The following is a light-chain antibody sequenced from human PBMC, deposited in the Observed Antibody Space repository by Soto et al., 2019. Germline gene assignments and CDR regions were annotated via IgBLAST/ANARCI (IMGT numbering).Light chain of an antibody. CDR1: QSLSSNY. V-gene: IGKV3-20*01. CDR2: DAV. CDR3: QQYDRSPWT. Sequence: IVLTQSPGTLSLSPGERATLSCRASQSLSSNYLAWYQQKSGQAPRLLIYDAVTRATGIPDRFSGSGYGTDFTLTISRLETEDSAVYYCQQYDRSPWTFGQGTKVEIK. J-gene: IGKJ1*01.